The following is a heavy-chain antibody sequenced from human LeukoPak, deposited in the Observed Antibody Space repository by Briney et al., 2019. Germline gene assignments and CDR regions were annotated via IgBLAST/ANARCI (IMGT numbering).Heavy chain of an antibody. Sequence: PSETLSLTCTVSGGSISSYYWSWIRQPAGKGLEWIGRIYTSGSTNYNPSLKSRVTMSVDTSKNQFSLKLSSVTAADTAVYYCARHSKGVAAAVTLDYWGQGTLVTVSS. D-gene: IGHD6-25*01. CDR1: GGSISSYY. CDR2: IYTSGST. V-gene: IGHV4-4*07. J-gene: IGHJ4*02. CDR3: ARHSKGVAAAVTLDY.